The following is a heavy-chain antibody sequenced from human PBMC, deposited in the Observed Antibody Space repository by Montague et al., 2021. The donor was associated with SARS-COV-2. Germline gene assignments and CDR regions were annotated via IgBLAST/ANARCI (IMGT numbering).Heavy chain of an antibody. D-gene: IGHD3-10*01. V-gene: IGHV4-34*01. CDR3: ARRGSSVWGVTVSAELDY. CDR2: INQNGRT. J-gene: IGHJ4*02. CDR1: GLCYSGDY. Sequence: SETLSLTCSGLGLCYSGDYWSWTRQHSGNGMEWYGEINQNGRTNNNPSLKSRVIISVDTSKNQFSLKLSSVTAADTAVYYCARRGSSVWGVTVSAELDYWGQGILVIVSS.